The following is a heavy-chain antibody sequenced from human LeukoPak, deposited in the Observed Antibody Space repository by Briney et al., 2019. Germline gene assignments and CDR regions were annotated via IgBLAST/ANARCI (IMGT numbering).Heavy chain of an antibody. CDR2: INHSGST. D-gene: IGHD6-19*01. V-gene: IGHV4-34*01. CDR1: GGSFSGYY. Sequence: SETLSLTCAVYGGSFSGYYWSWIRQPPGKGLEWIGEINHSGSTNYNPSLKSRVTISVDTSKNQFSLKLSSVTAADTAVYYCARRGSSGWYGWGQGTLVTVSS. CDR3: ARRGSSGWYG. J-gene: IGHJ4*02.